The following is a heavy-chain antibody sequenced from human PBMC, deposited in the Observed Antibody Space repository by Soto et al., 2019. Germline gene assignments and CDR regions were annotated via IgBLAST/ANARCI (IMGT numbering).Heavy chain of an antibody. J-gene: IGHJ4*02. V-gene: IGHV4-34*01. CDR3: ARGQEGVVATH. D-gene: IGHD5-12*01. Sequence: QVQLQQWGAGLLKPSETLYLNCAVNGGSLSGYYWSWIRQPRGKGLEWIGEIKDGGYTNYSPSLKSRATISSDRSNNQFSLRLNSVTAADTGVYYCARGQEGVVATHWDQGALVTVSS. CDR2: IKDGGYT. CDR1: GGSLSGYY.